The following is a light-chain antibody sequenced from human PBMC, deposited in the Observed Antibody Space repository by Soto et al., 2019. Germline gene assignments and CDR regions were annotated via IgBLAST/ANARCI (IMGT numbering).Light chain of an antibody. CDR1: QGISNY. CDR2: AAS. CDR3: QKYNSAPPWT. V-gene: IGKV1-27*01. Sequence: DIQMTQSPSSLSASVGDRVTITCRASQGISNYLAWYQQKPGKVPKLLIYAASTLQSGVPSRFSGSGSETDFTLTISSLRPEDVVTYYCQKYNSAPPWTFRQGTKVEIK. J-gene: IGKJ1*01.